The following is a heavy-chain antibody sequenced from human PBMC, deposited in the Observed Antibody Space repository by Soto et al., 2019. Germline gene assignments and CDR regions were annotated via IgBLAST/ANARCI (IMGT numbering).Heavy chain of an antibody. CDR1: GFTFGDYA. CDR3: TRDYYGSGRNDWFDP. D-gene: IGHD3-10*01. V-gene: IGHV3-49*04. CDR2: IRSKAYGGTT. Sequence: QPGGSLRLSCTASGFTFGDYAMSWVRQAPGKGLEWVGFIRSKAYGGTTEYAASVKGRFTISRDDSKSIAYLQMNSLKTEDTAVYYCTRDYYGSGRNDWFDPWGQGTLVTVSS. J-gene: IGHJ5*02.